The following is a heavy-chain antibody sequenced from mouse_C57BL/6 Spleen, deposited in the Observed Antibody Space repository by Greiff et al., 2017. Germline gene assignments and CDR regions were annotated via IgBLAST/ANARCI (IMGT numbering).Heavy chain of an antibody. V-gene: IGHV1-50*01. Sequence: QVQLQQPGAELVKPGASVKLSCKASGYTFTSYWMQWVKQRPGQGLEWIGEIDPSDSYTNYNQKVKGKATLTVDTSSSNAYMQLSSLTSEDSAVYYCAREGAMDYWGQGTSVTVSS. CDR2: IDPSDSYT. CDR3: AREGAMDY. CDR1: GYTFTSYW. J-gene: IGHJ4*01.